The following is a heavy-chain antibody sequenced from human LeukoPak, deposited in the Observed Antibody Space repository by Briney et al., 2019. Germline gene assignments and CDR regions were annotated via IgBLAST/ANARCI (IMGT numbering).Heavy chain of an antibody. Sequence: SETLSLTCTVSGGSLSSSSYYWGWIRQPPGKGLEWIGSIYYSGSTYYNPSLKSRVTISVDTSKNQFSLKLSSVTAADTAVYYCARDYDFWSAIPGAFDIWGQGTMVTVSS. CDR3: ARDYDFWSAIPGAFDI. CDR2: IYYSGST. D-gene: IGHD3-3*01. V-gene: IGHV4-39*02. J-gene: IGHJ3*02. CDR1: GGSLSSSSYY.